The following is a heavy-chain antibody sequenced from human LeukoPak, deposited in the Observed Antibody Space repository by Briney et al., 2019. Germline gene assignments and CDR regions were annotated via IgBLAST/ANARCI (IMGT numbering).Heavy chain of an antibody. D-gene: IGHD6-25*01. CDR2: TYYRSKWYN. V-gene: IGHV6-1*01. CDR3: ARAIRIVAAGTFYFDY. CDR1: GDSVSSNGAT. J-gene: IGHJ4*02. Sequence: SQTLSLTCAISGDSVSSNGATWNWIRQSPSRGLEWLGRTYYRSKWYNDYAVSVKSRITINPDTSKNQFSLQLNSVTPEHTGVYYCARAIRIVAAGTFYFDYWGQGTLVTVSS.